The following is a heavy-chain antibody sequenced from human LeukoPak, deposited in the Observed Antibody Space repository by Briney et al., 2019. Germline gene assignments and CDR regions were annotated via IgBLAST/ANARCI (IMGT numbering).Heavy chain of an antibody. CDR3: TKDLLGSSRPIDY. Sequence: GGSLRLSCAASGFTFNTFAMNWVRQAPGKGLEWVSSISGNGASTYYADSVKGRFTISRDNSRSPVYLQMNSLGAEDTAIYYCTKDLLGSSRPIDYWGQGTLVTVSS. D-gene: IGHD3-16*01. CDR1: GFTFNTFA. V-gene: IGHV3-23*01. J-gene: IGHJ4*02. CDR2: ISGNGAST.